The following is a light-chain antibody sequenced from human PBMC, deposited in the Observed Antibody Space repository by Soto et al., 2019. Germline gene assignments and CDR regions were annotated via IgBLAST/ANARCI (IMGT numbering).Light chain of an antibody. J-gene: IGKJ2*01. CDR2: ATS. CDR3: QQSYSTPYT. Sequence: DIQMTQSPSSLSASVGDRVTITCRASQTITNYLNWYQQRPGRAPKLLIYATSTFQSGVPSRFSGSGSGTDFTLTISRLQPEDSSTYYCQQSYSTPYTFGQGTKLEIK. CDR1: QTITNY. V-gene: IGKV1-39*01.